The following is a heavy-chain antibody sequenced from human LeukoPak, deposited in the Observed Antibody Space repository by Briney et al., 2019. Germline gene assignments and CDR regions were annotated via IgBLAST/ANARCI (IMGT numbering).Heavy chain of an antibody. CDR3: ARPNAAGFTSAFDI. D-gene: IGHD2-15*01. Sequence: SETLSLACTLSGGSISSSSYYWGWIRQPPGKVLEWIGSIHYGGSTYYNPPLKSRVTISVDTSKNQFSLELTSVTAADTALYYCARPNAAGFTSAFDIWGRGTMVTVSS. CDR1: GGSISSSSYY. CDR2: IHYGGST. J-gene: IGHJ3*02. V-gene: IGHV4-39*01.